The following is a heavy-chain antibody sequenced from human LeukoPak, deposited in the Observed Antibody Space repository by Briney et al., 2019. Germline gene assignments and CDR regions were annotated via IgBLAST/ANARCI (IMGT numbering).Heavy chain of an antibody. CDR3: AREGGPYRPLDY. Sequence: LETLSLTCGVSGGSISNTNWWTWVRQPPGKGLEWIGEVNLQGSTNYNPSLKSRVAISVDKSENHISLKLTSVTAADTGVYYCAREGGPYRPLDYSGQGTLVTVAS. J-gene: IGHJ4*02. CDR1: GGSISNTNW. V-gene: IGHV4-4*02. CDR2: VNLQGST.